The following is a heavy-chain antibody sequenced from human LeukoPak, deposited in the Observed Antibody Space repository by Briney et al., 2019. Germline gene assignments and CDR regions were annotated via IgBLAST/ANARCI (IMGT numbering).Heavy chain of an antibody. Sequence: ASVKVSCEASGYTFTSDYMHWVRQAPGQGREWMGIINPRGGRTSYAQTLQGRVTTPRDTSTSTVYMGLSSVRSEDTAVYYCVRDLGSLNDYWGQGTLVTVSS. J-gene: IGHJ4*02. CDR1: GYTFTSDY. V-gene: IGHV1-46*04. CDR2: INPRGGRT. D-gene: IGHD7-27*01. CDR3: VRDLGSLNDY.